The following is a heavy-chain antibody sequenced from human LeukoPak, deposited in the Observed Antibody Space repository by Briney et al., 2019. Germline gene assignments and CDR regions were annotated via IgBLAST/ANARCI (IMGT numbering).Heavy chain of an antibody. D-gene: IGHD5-18*01. CDR1: GFTFTDYY. Sequence: ASVKVSCKASGFTFTDYYIHWVRQAPGQGLEWMGWINPNSGDTNYAQKFQGRVTMTRDTSINIAYMELSRLRSGDTAVYYCARADTSLVNFYYFGMDVWGQGTTVTVSS. CDR2: INPNSGDT. J-gene: IGHJ6*02. V-gene: IGHV1-2*02. CDR3: ARADTSLVNFYYFGMDV.